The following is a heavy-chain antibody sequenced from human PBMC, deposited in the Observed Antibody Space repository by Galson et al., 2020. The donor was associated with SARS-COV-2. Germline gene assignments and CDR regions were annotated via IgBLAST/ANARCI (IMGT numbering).Heavy chain of an antibody. CDR3: AKGVRYSGYDHIDY. Sequence: LSLTCAASGFDFSSYAMNWVRQAPGKGLEWVSSISGSGGSTYYADSVKGRFTISRDNSKSTLYLQVNSLRAEDTAVYYCAKGVRYSGYDHIDYWGQGTLVTVSS. V-gene: IGHV3-23*01. J-gene: IGHJ4*02. CDR2: ISGSGGST. CDR1: GFDFSSYA. D-gene: IGHD5-12*01.